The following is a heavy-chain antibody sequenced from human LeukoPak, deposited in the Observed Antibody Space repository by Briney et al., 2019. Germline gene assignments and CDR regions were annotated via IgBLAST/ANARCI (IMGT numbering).Heavy chain of an antibody. CDR2: LNPNSGNT. CDR3: ARDHIVVVPKTPFNWFDP. D-gene: IGHD2-21*01. J-gene: IGHJ5*02. V-gene: IGHV1-8*01. CDR1: GYTFTSYD. Sequence: GASVKVSCKASGYTFTSYDINWVRQATGQGLEWMGRLNPNSGNTVYAQKFQGRVTVTRNTSISTAYMELSSLRSEDTAVYYCARDHIVVVPKTPFNWFDPWGQGTLVTVSS.